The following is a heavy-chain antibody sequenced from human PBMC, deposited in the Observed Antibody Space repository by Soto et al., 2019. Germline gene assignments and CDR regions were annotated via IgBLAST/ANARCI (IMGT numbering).Heavy chain of an antibody. V-gene: IGHV4-59*12. CDR2: IYYSGST. J-gene: IGHJ6*02. CDR3: ARDSGGRYYYYYGMDV. Sequence: SETLSLTCTVSGGSISNYFWSWIRQSPVKGLEWIGYIYYSGSTYYNPSLKSRVTISVDTSKNQFSLKLSSVTAADTAVYYCARDSGGRYYYYYGMDVWGQGTTVTVSS. CDR1: GGSISNYF. D-gene: IGHD3-16*01.